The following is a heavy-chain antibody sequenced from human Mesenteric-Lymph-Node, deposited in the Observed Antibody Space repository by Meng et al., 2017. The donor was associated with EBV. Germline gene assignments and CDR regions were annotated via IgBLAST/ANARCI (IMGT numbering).Heavy chain of an antibody. V-gene: IGHV3-11*01. CDR3: AKPYDDSGYYYDF. CDR1: GFTFNDYY. J-gene: IGHJ4*02. CDR2: ISSSGSSI. D-gene: IGHD3-22*01. Sequence: QVALVESGGGLVKPGGSLRLSCVASGFTFNDYYMSWIRQAPGKGLEWIAYISSSGSSIFYSDSVKGRFTISRDNAKTSLYLQMNSLRAEDTAVYYCAKPYDDSGYYYDFWGQGTLVTVSS.